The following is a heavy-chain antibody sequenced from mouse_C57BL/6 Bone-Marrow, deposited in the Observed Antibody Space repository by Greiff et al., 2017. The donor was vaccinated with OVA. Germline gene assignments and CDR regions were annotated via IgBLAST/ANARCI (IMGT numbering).Heavy chain of an antibody. CDR1: GFTFSSYG. CDR2: ISSGGSYT. J-gene: IGHJ2*01. D-gene: IGHD2-3*01. CDR3: ARQNDGYYVPFDY. V-gene: IGHV5-6*02. Sequence: EVKLVESGGDLVKPGGSLKLSCAASGFTFSSYGMSWVRQTPDKRLEWVATISSGGSYTYYPDSVKGRFTISRDNAKNTLYLQMSSLKSEDTAMYYCARQNDGYYVPFDYWGQGTTLTVSS.